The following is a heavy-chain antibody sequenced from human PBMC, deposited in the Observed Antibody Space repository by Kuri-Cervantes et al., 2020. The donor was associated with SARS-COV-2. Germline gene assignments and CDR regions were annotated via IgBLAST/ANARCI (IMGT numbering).Heavy chain of an antibody. CDR2: INPSGGST. J-gene: IGHJ5*02. CDR1: GYTFTSYY. D-gene: IGHD3-22*01. CDR3: AKAAGADYYDSSGYYKP. V-gene: IGHV1-46*01. Sequence: ASVKVSCKASGYTFTSYYMHWVRQAPGQGLEWMGIINPSGGSTSYAQKFQGRVTMTRDTSTSTVYMELSSLRSEDTAVYYRAKAAGADYYDSSGYYKPWGEGTLVTVSS.